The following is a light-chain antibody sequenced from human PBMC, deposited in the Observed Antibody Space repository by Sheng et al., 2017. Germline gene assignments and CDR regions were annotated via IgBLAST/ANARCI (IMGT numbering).Light chain of an antibody. CDR2: EDN. V-gene: IGLV1-51*02. J-gene: IGLJ3*02. Sequence: QSVLTQPPSVSAAPGQKVTVSCSGSSSNIGNNYVSWYQQFPGTAPKLLIYEDNKRPSRIPDRFSGSKSGTSATLGITGLQTGDEADYYCGTWDSSLSASVFGGGTKVTVL. CDR3: GTWDSSLSASV. CDR1: SSNIGNNY.